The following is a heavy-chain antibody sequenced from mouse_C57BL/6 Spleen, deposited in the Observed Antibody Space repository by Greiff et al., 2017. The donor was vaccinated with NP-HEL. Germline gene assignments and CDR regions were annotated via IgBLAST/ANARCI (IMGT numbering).Heavy chain of an antibody. CDR2: IYPGDGYT. Sequence: QVQLQQSGAELVKPGASVKISCKASGYAFSSYWMNWVKQRPGKGLEWIGQIYPGDGYTNYNGKFKGKATLTADKSSSTAYMQLSSLTSEDSAVYFCARVGGSSSYAMDYWGQGTSVTVSS. CDR3: ARVGGSSSYAMDY. D-gene: IGHD1-1*01. CDR1: GYAFSSYW. V-gene: IGHV1-80*01. J-gene: IGHJ4*01.